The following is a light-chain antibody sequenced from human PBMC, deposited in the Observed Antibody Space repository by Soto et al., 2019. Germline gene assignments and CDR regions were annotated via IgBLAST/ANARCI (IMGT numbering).Light chain of an antibody. CDR3: QQLNTYPPT. J-gene: IGKJ2*01. V-gene: IGKV1-9*01. Sequence: IQVTQSPSSLSASVGDRVTITCRDSQVISSYLAWYQQKPGKAPKFLIYAASTLQRGVPSRFSGSGSGTDFTLTISSLHPEAFATYFCQQLNTYPPTFGQGTELEIK. CDR2: AAS. CDR1: QVISSY.